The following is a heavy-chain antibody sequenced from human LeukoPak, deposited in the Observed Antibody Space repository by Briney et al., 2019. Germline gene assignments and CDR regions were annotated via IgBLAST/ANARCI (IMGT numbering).Heavy chain of an antibody. D-gene: IGHD3-22*01. CDR1: GFTFSSYG. J-gene: IGHJ4*02. CDR2: KRYDGSNK. Sequence: GGSLILSCAASGFTFSSYGMHWVRQAPGKGLEWVAFKRYDGSNKYYADSVKGRFTISRDNPKNTLYLQMNSLRAEDTAVYYCAKVSSISGYDDSSGPDYWGQGTLVTVSS. V-gene: IGHV3-30*02. CDR3: AKVSSISGYDDSSGPDY.